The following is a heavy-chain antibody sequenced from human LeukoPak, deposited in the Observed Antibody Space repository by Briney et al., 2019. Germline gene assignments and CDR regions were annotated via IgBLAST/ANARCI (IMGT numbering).Heavy chain of an antibody. CDR1: GGSISTYY. J-gene: IGHJ4*02. D-gene: IGHD3-22*01. CDR2: IYYTGST. V-gene: IGHV4-59*08. CDR3: ARGTSGYYFAFDF. Sequence: SETLSLTCTLSGGSISTYYWSWVRQPPGKGLEWIGYIYYTGSTDYNPSLKSRVTMSVDTSKNQFSLKLSSVTAADTAVYYCARGTSGYYFAFDFWGQGTLVTVSS.